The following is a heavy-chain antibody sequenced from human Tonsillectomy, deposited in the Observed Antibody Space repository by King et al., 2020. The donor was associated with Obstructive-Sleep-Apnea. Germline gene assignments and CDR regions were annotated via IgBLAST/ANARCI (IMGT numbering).Heavy chain of an antibody. V-gene: IGHV3-48*04. D-gene: IGHD3-22*01. CDR1: GFTFSSHS. CDR3: ARGGINYVSSGHYFDY. J-gene: IGHJ4*02. CDR2: ISSSSSTI. Sequence: VQLVESGGDFVQPGGSLRVSCAVSGFTFSSHSMNWVRQAPGKGLEWLSYISSSSSTIHYADSVKGRFTISRDNAKNSLYLQMNSLRAEDTAVYYCARGGINYVSSGHYFDYWGQGTLVTVSS.